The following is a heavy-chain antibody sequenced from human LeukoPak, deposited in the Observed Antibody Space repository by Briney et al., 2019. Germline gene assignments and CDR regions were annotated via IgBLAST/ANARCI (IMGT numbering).Heavy chain of an antibody. Sequence: ASVKVSCKTSGYTFTAYYIHWVRRAPGQGLEWMGWIDPRSGATKCTQNFQGRVTMTRDTSITTVYLELNGLTFDATAVYYCATDNYGTLDYWGQGTLVTVSS. CDR1: GYTFTAYY. J-gene: IGHJ4*02. D-gene: IGHD3-10*01. CDR2: IDPRSGAT. CDR3: ATDNYGTLDY. V-gene: IGHV1-2*02.